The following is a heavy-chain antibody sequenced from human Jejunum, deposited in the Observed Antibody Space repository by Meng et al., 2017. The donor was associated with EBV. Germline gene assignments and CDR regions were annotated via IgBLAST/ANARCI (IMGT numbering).Heavy chain of an antibody. D-gene: IGHD3-16*01. CDR2: INEDGTHT. J-gene: IGHJ4*02. Sequence: VQLVGSGGGLLQPGGSLRLSCVGSGYTFSNYWMHWVRQTPGKGLVWVSRINEDGTHTDYADSVKGRFTISRDNAKNTLTLQMNSLRVEDTAVYYCSRDLRGPFDYWGQGTLVTVSS. CDR1: GYTFSNYW. CDR3: SRDLRGPFDY. V-gene: IGHV3-74*01.